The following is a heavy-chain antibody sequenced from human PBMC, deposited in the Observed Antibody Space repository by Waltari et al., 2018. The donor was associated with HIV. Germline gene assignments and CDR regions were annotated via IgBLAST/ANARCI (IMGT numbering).Heavy chain of an antibody. D-gene: IGHD4-17*01. V-gene: IGHV4-34*02. CDR3: ARLRWDASFYYGLDV. CDR2: IYHSGAA. J-gene: IGHJ6*02. CDR1: GGSFSGYY. Sequence: QVQLQQWGAGLLKPSETLSLTCAVYGGSFSGYYWTWIRQPPGKGLQWIAEIYHSGAANYNPSLKSRVTIAVDTSKNQLSLKLRSVTAADTAVYYCARLRWDASFYYGLDVWGQGTTVTVSS.